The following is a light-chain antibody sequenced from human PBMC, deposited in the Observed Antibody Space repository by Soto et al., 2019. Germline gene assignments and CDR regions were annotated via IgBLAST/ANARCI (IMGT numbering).Light chain of an antibody. CDR3: SSYTSSSPWV. V-gene: IGLV2-14*01. CDR1: SSDVGGYNY. Sequence: QSALTQPASVCGSPGQSITISCTGTSSDVGGYNYVSWYQQHPGKAPKLMIYDVSNRPSGVSNRFSGSKSGNTASLTISGLQAEDEADYYCSSYTSSSPWVFGGGTKLTVL. CDR2: DVS. J-gene: IGLJ3*02.